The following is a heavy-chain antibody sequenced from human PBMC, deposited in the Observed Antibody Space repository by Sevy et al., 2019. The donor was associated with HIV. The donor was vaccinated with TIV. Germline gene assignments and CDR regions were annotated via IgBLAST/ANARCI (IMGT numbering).Heavy chain of an antibody. CDR1: GFNLSPYW. J-gene: IGHJ4*02. CDR2: IKQDGNEK. CDR3: ASNTYHYDSNTYYPVY. V-gene: IGHV3-7*01. D-gene: IGHD3-22*01. Sequence: GESLKISCVASGFNLSPYWMTWVRQAPRKGLEWVANIKQDGNEKYYVDSVKGRFTVSRDNAKNALYLQMYSLRVEDTAVYFCASNTYHYDSNTYYPVYWGQGTRVTVSS.